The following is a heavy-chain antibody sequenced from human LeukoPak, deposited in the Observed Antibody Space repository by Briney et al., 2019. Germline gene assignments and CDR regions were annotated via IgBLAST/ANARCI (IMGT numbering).Heavy chain of an antibody. Sequence: GGSLRLSCTASGLTFSIYAMNWVRQAPGKGLEWVSAISGGGGNTYYADSVRGRFTISRDNSKNTLYLQMNSLRVADTAVYYCAKVRNSGWSPSGFDYWGQGTLVTVSS. CDR1: GLTFSIYA. CDR2: ISGGGGNT. V-gene: IGHV3-23*01. J-gene: IGHJ4*02. CDR3: AKVRNSGWSPSGFDY. D-gene: IGHD6-19*01.